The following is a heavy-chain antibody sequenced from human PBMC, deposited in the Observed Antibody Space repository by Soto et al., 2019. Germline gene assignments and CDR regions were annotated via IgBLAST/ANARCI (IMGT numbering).Heavy chain of an antibody. Sequence: GSLRLSCAASVFTFSNAWMSWVRQAPGKGLEWVGRIKSKTDGGTTDYAAPVKGRFTISRDDSKNTLYLQMNSLKTEDTAVYYCTTDAHVLRYFDWLSTFDYWGQGTLVTVSS. V-gene: IGHV3-15*01. CDR3: TTDAHVLRYFDWLSTFDY. D-gene: IGHD3-9*01. CDR1: VFTFSNAW. J-gene: IGHJ4*02. CDR2: IKSKTDGGTT.